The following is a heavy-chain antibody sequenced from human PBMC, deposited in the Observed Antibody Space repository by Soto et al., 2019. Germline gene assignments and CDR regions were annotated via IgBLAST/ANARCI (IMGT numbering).Heavy chain of an antibody. V-gene: IGHV3-23*01. CDR2: ISGSGGST. Sequence: GGSLRLSCAASGFTFSSYAMSWVRQAPGKGLEWVSAISGSGGSTYYADSVKGRFTISRDNSKNTLYLQMNSLRAEDTAVYYCAKDSYVLRYFDWSPHYFDYWGQGTLVTVSS. CDR3: AKDSYVLRYFDWSPHYFDY. CDR1: GFTFSSYA. D-gene: IGHD3-9*01. J-gene: IGHJ4*02.